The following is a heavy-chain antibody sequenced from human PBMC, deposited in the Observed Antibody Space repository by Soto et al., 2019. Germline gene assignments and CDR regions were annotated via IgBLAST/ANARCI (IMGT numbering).Heavy chain of an antibody. Sequence: GGSLRLSCAASGFTFSDYYMSWIRQAPGKGLEWVSYISSSGITIYYADSVKGRFTISGDNAKNSVSLQMNSLRADDTAVYYCARDHLILPADYFCHGADVWGLGTTVTV. D-gene: IGHD5-12*01. J-gene: IGHJ6*02. CDR1: GFTFSDYY. CDR2: ISSSGITI. CDR3: ARDHLILPADYFCHGADV. V-gene: IGHV3-11*01.